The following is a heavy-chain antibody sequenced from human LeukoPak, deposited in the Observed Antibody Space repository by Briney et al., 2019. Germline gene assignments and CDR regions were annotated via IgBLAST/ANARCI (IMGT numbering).Heavy chain of an antibody. CDR2: INHSGST. CDR3: ARGGDTAAVNSNWFDP. Sequence: SETLSLTCAVYGGSFSGYYWSWIRQPPGKGLEWIGEINHSGSTNYNPSLKGRVTISVDTSKNQFSLKLSSVTAADTAVYYCARGGDTAAVNSNWFDPWGQGTLVTVSS. D-gene: IGHD3-16*01. CDR1: GGSFSGYY. V-gene: IGHV4-34*01. J-gene: IGHJ5*02.